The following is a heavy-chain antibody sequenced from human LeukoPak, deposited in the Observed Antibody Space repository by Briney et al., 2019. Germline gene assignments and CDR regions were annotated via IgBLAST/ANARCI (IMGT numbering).Heavy chain of an antibody. J-gene: IGHJ3*02. Sequence: SGTLSLTCGVSGGSITTTNWWSWVRQFPGQGLQWIGEVSLEGVRNYNPSLTSRVTMSLDRAKNLLSLNLNSVTAADTAVYYCARDLSDYYGSGSYRPIDAFDIWGQGTMVTVSS. CDR1: GGSITTTNW. CDR2: VSLEGVR. CDR3: ARDLSDYYGSGSYRPIDAFDI. D-gene: IGHD3-10*01. V-gene: IGHV4-4*02.